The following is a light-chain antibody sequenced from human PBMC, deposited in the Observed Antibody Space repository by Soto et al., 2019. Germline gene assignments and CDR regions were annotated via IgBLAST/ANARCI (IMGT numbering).Light chain of an antibody. CDR2: GDT. CDR3: QSYDTTLPGWL. J-gene: IGLJ3*02. Sequence: QSVLTQPPSVSGAPWQRVIISCTGSSSNIGAGHAVHWYRQFPGAAPILLIYGDTHRPSGVPDRFSGSKSGTSASLAITGLQAEDEADYYCQSYDTTLPGWLFGGGTKLTVL. CDR1: SSNIGAGHA. V-gene: IGLV1-40*01.